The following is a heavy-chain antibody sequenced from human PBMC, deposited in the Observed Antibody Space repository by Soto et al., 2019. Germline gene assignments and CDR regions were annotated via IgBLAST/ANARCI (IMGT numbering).Heavy chain of an antibody. CDR3: ARADIVVVPADMEVAISDSFDI. J-gene: IGHJ3*02. V-gene: IGHV3-33*01. CDR1: GFTFSSYG. CDR2: IWYDGSNK. Sequence: QVQLVESGGGVVQPGRSLRLSCAASGFTFSSYGMHWVRQAPGKGLEWVAIIWYDGSNKYYADSVKGRITISRDNSKNTLYLQMNSLRAEYTAVYYCARADIVVVPADMEVAISDSFDIWGQGTMVTVSS. D-gene: IGHD2-2*01.